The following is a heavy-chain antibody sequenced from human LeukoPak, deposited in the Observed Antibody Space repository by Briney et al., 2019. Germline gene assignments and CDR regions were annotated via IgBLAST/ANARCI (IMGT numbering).Heavy chain of an antibody. CDR2: ISGSGGST. J-gene: IGHJ4*02. D-gene: IGHD4-17*01. V-gene: IGHV3-23*01. Sequence: PGGSLRLSCAASGFTFSSYAMSWVRQAPGKGLEWVSAISGSGGSTYYADSVKGRFTISRDNSKNTLYLQMNSLRAEDTGVYYCATAPRGGDYEDYWGQGTLVTVSS. CDR3: ATAPRGGDYEDY. CDR1: GFTFSSYA.